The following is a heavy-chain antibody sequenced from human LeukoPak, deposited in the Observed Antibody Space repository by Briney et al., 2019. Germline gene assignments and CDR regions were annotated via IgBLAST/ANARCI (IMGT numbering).Heavy chain of an antibody. V-gene: IGHV1-8*01. CDR3: ARGSRSRDKLWFGELLPFDY. CDR1: GYTFTSYD. CDR2: MNPNSGNT. Sequence: ASVRVSCKASGYTFTSYDINWVRQATGQGLEWMGWMNPNSGNTGYAQKFQGRVTMTRNTSISTAYMELSSLRSEDTAVYYCARGSRSRDKLWFGELLPFDYWGQGTLVTVSS. J-gene: IGHJ4*02. D-gene: IGHD3-10*01.